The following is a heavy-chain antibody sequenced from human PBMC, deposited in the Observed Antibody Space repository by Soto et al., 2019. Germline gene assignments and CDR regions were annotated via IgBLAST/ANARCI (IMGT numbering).Heavy chain of an antibody. V-gene: IGHV3-23*01. CDR3: AKDSPLGVGYYFDY. CDR1: GFTFSSYA. Sequence: GGSLRLSCAVSGFTFSSYAMSWVHQAPGKGLEWVSAISGSGAGTYYAVSVKGRFTISRDNSRNTLYLQMNSLRAEDTAVYYCAKDSPLGVGYYFDYWGQGTLVTVSS. J-gene: IGHJ4*02. CDR2: ISGSGAGT. D-gene: IGHD3-3*01.